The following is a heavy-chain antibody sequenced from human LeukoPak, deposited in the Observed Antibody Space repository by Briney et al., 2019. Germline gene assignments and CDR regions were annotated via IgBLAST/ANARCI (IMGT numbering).Heavy chain of an antibody. Sequence: GGSLRLSCAASGFTFSRYAMNWVRQAPGKGLEWVSYISTSSTTIFYTDSVKGRFTISRDNAKNSLYLQMNSLRDEDTAVYYCARDFRYFTYWGQGALVTVSS. CDR1: GFTFSRYA. J-gene: IGHJ4*02. CDR2: ISTSSTTI. D-gene: IGHD3-9*01. V-gene: IGHV3-48*02. CDR3: ARDFRYFTY.